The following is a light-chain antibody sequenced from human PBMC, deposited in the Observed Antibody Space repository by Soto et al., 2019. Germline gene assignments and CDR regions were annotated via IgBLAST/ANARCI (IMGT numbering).Light chain of an antibody. CDR1: QSVSSSY. Sequence: EIVLTQSPGTLSLSPGERATISCRASQSVSSSYLAWYQQKPGQAPRLLIYGASIRATGIPDRFSGSGSGTDFTLTISRLEPEDFAAYYCQQYGSSLCTFGQGTKVEI. CDR2: GAS. J-gene: IGKJ1*01. V-gene: IGKV3-20*01. CDR3: QQYGSSLCT.